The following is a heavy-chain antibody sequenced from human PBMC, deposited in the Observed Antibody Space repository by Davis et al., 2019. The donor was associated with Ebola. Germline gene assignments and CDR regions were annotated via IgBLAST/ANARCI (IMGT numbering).Heavy chain of an antibody. J-gene: IGHJ6*02. CDR3: ARVRVMSGIVVVVAANDYYYGMDV. Sequence: AASVKVSCKASGYTFTSYYMHWVRQAPGQGLEWMGIINPSGGSTSYAQKFQGRVTMTRDTSTSTVYMELSSLRSEDTAVYYCARVRVMSGIVVVVAANDYYYGMDVWGQGTTVTVSS. CDR1: GYTFTSYY. CDR2: INPSGGST. V-gene: IGHV1-46*01. D-gene: IGHD2-15*01.